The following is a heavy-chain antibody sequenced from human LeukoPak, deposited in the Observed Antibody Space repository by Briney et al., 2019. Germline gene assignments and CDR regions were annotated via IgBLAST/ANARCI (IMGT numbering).Heavy chain of an antibody. D-gene: IGHD4-17*01. J-gene: IGHJ4*02. CDR2: ISYDGSNN. V-gene: IGHV3-30-3*01. CDR3: ARAGRAYGDYHYLDY. Sequence: GGSLRLSCAASEFTFSSYALSWVRQAPGKGLEWVAAISYDGSNNYYADSVRGRLTISRDNSKNTLYLQMNSLRAEDTALYYCARAGRAYGDYHYLDYWGQGTLVTVSS. CDR1: EFTFSSYA.